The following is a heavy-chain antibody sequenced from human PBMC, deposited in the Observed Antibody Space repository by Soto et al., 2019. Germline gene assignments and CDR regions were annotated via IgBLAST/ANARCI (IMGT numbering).Heavy chain of an antibody. Sequence: PGGSLRLSCASSGFTFSSYAMSLVRQAPGKGLEWVSVISGSGDSTYYADSVKGRFTISRDNSKNTLYLQMNSLRAEDTAVYYCAKGGLRYFDWLSDPWGQGTLVTVPQ. CDR1: GFTFSSYA. CDR3: AKGGLRYFDWLSDP. V-gene: IGHV3-23*01. CDR2: ISGSGDST. D-gene: IGHD3-9*01. J-gene: IGHJ5*02.